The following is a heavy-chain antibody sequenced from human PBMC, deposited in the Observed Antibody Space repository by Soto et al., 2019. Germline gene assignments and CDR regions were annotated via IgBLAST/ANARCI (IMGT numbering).Heavy chain of an antibody. CDR3: GRRGLDY. Sequence: QVQLVQSGTEVKKPGASVKVSCKTSGYTFTSYGITWVRQAPGQGLEWMGWINNYNGARGYVQKFQGRLTVTADKSTSTAYMELRSLRSDDTAVYYCGRRGLDYWGQGTLVTVSS. V-gene: IGHV1-18*01. CDR1: GYTFTSYG. J-gene: IGHJ4*02. CDR2: INNYNGAR.